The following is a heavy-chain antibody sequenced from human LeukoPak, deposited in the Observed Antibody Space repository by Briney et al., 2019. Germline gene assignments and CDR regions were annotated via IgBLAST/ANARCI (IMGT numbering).Heavy chain of an antibody. Sequence: SETLSLTCTVSGGSISSGDYYWSWIRQPPGKGLVWIGHIYYSGSTYYNPSLKSRVTISVDTSKNQFSLKLSSVTAADTAVYYCARVGYLGAYCGGDCYSPWYFDLWGRGTLVTVSS. CDR3: ARVGYLGAYCGGDCYSPWYFDL. V-gene: IGHV4-30-4*01. D-gene: IGHD2-21*02. J-gene: IGHJ2*01. CDR2: IYYSGST. CDR1: GGSISSGDYY.